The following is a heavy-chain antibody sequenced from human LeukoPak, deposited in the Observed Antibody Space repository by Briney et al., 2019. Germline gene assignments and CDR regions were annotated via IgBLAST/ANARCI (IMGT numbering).Heavy chain of an antibody. CDR3: ARVNRVTAIQELDY. CDR1: GFKFRGYY. D-gene: IGHD2-21*02. J-gene: IGHJ4*02. Sequence: GGSLRLSCAASGFKFRGYYMGWIRQAPGKRLVGVSSISSSGSTIFYADSVKGRFTISRDNAKSSLFLQMNSLRAEDTAVYYCARVNRVTAIQELDYWGQGTLVTVSS. V-gene: IGHV3-11*01. CDR2: ISSSGSTI.